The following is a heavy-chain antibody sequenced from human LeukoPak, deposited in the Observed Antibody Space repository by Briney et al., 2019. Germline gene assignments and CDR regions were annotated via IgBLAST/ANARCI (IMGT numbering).Heavy chain of an antibody. V-gene: IGHV4-39*07. J-gene: IGHJ6*02. Sequence: SETLSLTCTVSGDSISSGSYYWGWIRQPPGKGLEWIGSIYYSGTTYYNPSLKSRVTISVDTSKNQFSLKLSSVTAADTAVYYCARDRYSSDHYYGMDVWGQGTTVTVSS. D-gene: IGHD5-18*01. CDR2: IYYSGTT. CDR3: ARDRYSSDHYYGMDV. CDR1: GDSISSGSYY.